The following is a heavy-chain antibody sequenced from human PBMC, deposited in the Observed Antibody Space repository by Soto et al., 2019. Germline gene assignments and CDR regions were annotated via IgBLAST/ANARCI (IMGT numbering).Heavy chain of an antibody. Sequence: PSETLSLTCTVSGGSLTTGGYYWMWIRQLPGKGLEWIGHRYYSESTYYNPSLKSRVSISLDTSKNQFSLKLSFVTAADTAMYYWFDPWGQGTLVTVSS. CDR2: RYYSEST. V-gene: IGHV4-31*03. J-gene: IGHJ5*02. CDR1: GGSLTTGGYY. CDR3: FDP.